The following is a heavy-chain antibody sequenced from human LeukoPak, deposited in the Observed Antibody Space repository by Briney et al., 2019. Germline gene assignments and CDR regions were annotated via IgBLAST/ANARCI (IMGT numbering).Heavy chain of an antibody. D-gene: IGHD6-19*01. CDR2: IVVGSGNT. V-gene: IGHV1-58*02. CDR3: AAGPVRGGYYYMDV. Sequence: GTSVKVSCKASGFTFTSSAMQWVRQARGQRLEWIGWIVVGSGNTNYAQKFQERVTITRDMSTSTAYMELSSLRSEDTAVYYCAAGPVRGGYYYMDVWRKGTTVTVSS. J-gene: IGHJ6*03. CDR1: GFTFTSSA.